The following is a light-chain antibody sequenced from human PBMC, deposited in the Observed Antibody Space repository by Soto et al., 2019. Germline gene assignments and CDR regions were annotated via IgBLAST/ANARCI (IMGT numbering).Light chain of an antibody. CDR1: QSVSSSS. J-gene: IGKJ3*01. CDR3: QQYDNSPFT. CDR2: GAS. V-gene: IGKV3-20*01. Sequence: EIVLTQSPGTLSLSPGESATLSCRASQSVSSSSLAWYQQKPGQAPRLLIYGASIWAIGISDRFSGSGSGTDFTLTISRLEPEDFAVYYCQQYDNSPFTFGPGTKVDIK.